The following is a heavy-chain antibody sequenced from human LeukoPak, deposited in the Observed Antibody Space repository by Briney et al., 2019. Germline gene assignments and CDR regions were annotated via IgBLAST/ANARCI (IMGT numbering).Heavy chain of an antibody. CDR3: ARHYDGAGSYYNPIDY. D-gene: IGHD3-10*01. J-gene: IGHJ4*02. V-gene: IGHV4-59*08. Sequence: PSETLSLTCTVSGGSISGYYWTWIRQPAGKGLEWIGYIHYSGSTKYNPSLSSRGTISVDTSKNQFSLKLSSVTAADTAVYYCARHYDGAGSYYNPIDYWGQGTLVTVSS. CDR1: GGSISGYY. CDR2: IHYSGST.